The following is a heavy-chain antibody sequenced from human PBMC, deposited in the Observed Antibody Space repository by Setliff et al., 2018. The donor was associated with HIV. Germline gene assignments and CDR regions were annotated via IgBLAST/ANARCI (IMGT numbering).Heavy chain of an antibody. D-gene: IGHD6-19*01. CDR3: ARALGIGSAYFQH. CDR1: GGSISSGGYY. J-gene: IGHJ1*01. CDR2: IYYSGST. Sequence: PSETLSLTCTVSGGSISSGGYYWSWIRQPPGKGLEWIAYIYYSGSTYYNPSLQSRVTIAVDTSKNQFSLKVTSVTAADTAVYYCARALGIGSAYFQHWGLGTLVTVSS. V-gene: IGHV4-31*03.